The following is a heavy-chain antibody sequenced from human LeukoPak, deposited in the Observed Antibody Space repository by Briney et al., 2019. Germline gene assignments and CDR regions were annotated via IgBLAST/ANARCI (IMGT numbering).Heavy chain of an antibody. CDR1: GYTFTSYA. CDR2: INTNTGNP. V-gene: IGHV7-4-1*02. CDR3: ARSSLFVAKAVAGAIGY. Sequence: ASVKVSCKASGYTFTSYAMNWVRQAPGQGLECMGWINTNTGNPTYAQGFTGRFVFSLDTSVSTAYLQISSLKAEDTAVYYCARSSLFVAKAVAGAIGYWGQGTLVTVSS. J-gene: IGHJ4*02. D-gene: IGHD6-19*01.